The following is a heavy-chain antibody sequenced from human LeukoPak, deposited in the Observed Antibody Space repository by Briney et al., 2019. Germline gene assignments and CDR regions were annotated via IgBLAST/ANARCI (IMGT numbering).Heavy chain of an antibody. J-gene: IGHJ6*02. CDR3: ARDRGTTPKYYYGTDV. D-gene: IGHD2-2*01. CDR1: GFTFSSYA. CDR2: ISYDESDK. V-gene: IGHV3-30*03. Sequence: GGSLRLSCAASGFTFSSYALHWVRQAPGRGLEWVAPISYDESDKYYADFVKGRFAISRDNFKNTLYLQMNSLRAEDTAVYYCARDRGTTPKYYYGTDVWGQGTTVAVSS.